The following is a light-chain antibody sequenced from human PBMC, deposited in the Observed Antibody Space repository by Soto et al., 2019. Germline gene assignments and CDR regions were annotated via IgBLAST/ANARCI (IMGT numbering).Light chain of an antibody. CDR3: QQYGSSPRT. CDR1: QSISSSY. V-gene: IGKV3-20*01. Sequence: EIVLTQPPATLSLSPGERATLSCRASQSISSSYLAWYQQKPGQAPRLLIYGASSGATGIPDRFIGSGSGTDFTLTISRLEPEDFAVYYCQQYGSSPRTFGQGTKVEIK. CDR2: GAS. J-gene: IGKJ2*01.